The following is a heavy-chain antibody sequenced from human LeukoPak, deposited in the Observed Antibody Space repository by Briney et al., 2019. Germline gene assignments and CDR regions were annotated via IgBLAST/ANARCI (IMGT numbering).Heavy chain of an antibody. J-gene: IGHJ4*02. CDR3: AKWGDYDVLTGYYDSDY. Sequence: GGSLRLSCAASGFTFSNYAMSWVRQAPGKGLKWVSAVSGRDTSTYYTDSVKGRFTISRDNSKNTLYLQMNSLSAEDTAIYYCAKWGDYDVLTGYYDSDYWGQGTLVTVSS. CDR1: GFTFSNYA. V-gene: IGHV3-23*01. D-gene: IGHD3-9*01. CDR2: VSGRDTST.